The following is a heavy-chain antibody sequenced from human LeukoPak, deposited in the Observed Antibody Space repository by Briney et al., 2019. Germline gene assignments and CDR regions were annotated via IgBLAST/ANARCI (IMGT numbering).Heavy chain of an antibody. Sequence: SETLSLTCTVSGGSISSGSYYWSWIRQPAGKGLEWIGRIYTSGSNNYNPSLKSRVTISVDTSKNQFSLKLSSVTAADTAVYYCAREGQTYYYDSSGYYKNWFDPWGQGTLVTVSS. V-gene: IGHV4-61*02. CDR2: IYTSGSN. D-gene: IGHD3-22*01. J-gene: IGHJ5*02. CDR3: AREGQTYYYDSSGYYKNWFDP. CDR1: GGSISSGSYY.